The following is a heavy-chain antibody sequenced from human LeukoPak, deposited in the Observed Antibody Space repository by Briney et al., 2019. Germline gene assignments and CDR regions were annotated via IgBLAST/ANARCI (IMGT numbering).Heavy chain of an antibody. CDR3: AVETTVVTQYYFDY. D-gene: IGHD4-23*01. CDR2: ISYDGSNK. V-gene: IGHV3-30-3*01. J-gene: IGHJ4*02. CDR1: GFTFSSYA. Sequence: HPGGSLRLSCAASGFTFSSYAMHWVRQAPGKGLEWVAVISYDGSNKYYADSVKGRFTISRDNSKNTLYLQMNSLRAEDTAVYYCAVETTVVTQYYFDYWGQGTLVTVSS.